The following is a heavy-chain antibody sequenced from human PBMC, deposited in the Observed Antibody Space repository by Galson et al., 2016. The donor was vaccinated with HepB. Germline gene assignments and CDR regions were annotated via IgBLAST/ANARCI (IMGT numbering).Heavy chain of an antibody. J-gene: IGHJ4*02. Sequence: SGAEVKKPGESLRLSCAVSGFTFSRSWMTWVRQIPGTGLEWVANINQDGNEKYYVDSVKGRFTISRDNAKNSLYLQMNTLRAEDTAVYYCARDYYRSADYWGQGTLVTVSS. D-gene: IGHD3-22*01. CDR2: INQDGNEK. CDR1: GFTFSRSW. CDR3: ARDYYRSADY. V-gene: IGHV3-7*01.